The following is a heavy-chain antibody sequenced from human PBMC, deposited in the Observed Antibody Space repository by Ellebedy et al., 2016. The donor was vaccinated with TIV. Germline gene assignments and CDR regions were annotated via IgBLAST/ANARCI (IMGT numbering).Heavy chain of an antibody. V-gene: IGHV3-7*03. D-gene: IGHD1-26*01. CDR1: GFTFSTYW. Sequence: GESLKISCAASGFTFSTYWMSWVRQAPGKGLEWVANIKQDGSEKHYVDSVKGRFTISRDNAKNSLYLQMNSLRAEDTAVYYCARDKIVGATYFDYWGQGTLVTVSS. J-gene: IGHJ4*02. CDR2: IKQDGSEK. CDR3: ARDKIVGATYFDY.